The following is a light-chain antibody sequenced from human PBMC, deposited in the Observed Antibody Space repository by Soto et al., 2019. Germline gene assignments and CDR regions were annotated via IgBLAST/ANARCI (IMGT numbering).Light chain of an antibody. Sequence: EIVMTQSPATLSVSPGERATLSCRASQSVSSNLAWYQQKPGQAPRLLIYGASTRATGIPARFSGSGSGTESTLTISSLQSEDFAVYNCQSNTSGGGSKVDIK. CDR2: GAS. V-gene: IGKV3-15*01. CDR3: QSNT. J-gene: IGKJ4*01. CDR1: QSVSSN.